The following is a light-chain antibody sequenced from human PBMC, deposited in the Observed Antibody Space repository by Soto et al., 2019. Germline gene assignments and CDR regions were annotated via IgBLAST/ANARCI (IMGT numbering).Light chain of an antibody. CDR3: QQYTNTNNPWM. CDR1: QSISSW. CDR2: KAS. V-gene: IGKV1-5*03. J-gene: IGKJ1*01. Sequence: DIQMTQSPSTLSASVGDRVTITCRASQSISSWLAWYQQKPGRAPKLLIYKASSLESGVPSRFSGSGSGTEFTLIISGLQPDDSATYYCQQYTNTNNPWMFGQGTKVDIK.